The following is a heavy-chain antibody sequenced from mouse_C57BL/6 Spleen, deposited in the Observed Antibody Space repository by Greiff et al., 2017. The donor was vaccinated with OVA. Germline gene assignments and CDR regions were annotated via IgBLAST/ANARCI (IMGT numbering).Heavy chain of an antibody. CDR2: IYPSDSET. CDR3: ARRAGTGFDH. J-gene: IGHJ2*01. CDR1: GYTFTSYW. V-gene: IGHV1-61*01. D-gene: IGHD3-3*01. Sequence: QVQLQQPGAELVRPGSSVKLSCKASGYTFTSYWMDWVKQRPGQGLEWIGNIYPSDSETHYNQKFKDKATLTVDKSSSTAYMQLSSLTSEDSAVYYCARRAGTGFDHWGQGTTLTVSS.